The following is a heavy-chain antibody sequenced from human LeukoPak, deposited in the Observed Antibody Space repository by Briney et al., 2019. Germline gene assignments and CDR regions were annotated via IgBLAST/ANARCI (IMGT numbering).Heavy chain of an antibody. CDR2: ISGSGGHT. CDR1: GFXFSSYA. CDR3: AKDLSSSHVSEYFDY. V-gene: IGHV3-23*01. Sequence: GGSLRLSCVVSGFXFSSYAVSWVRQAPGKGLEWVSSISGSGGHTYYVDSVKGRFTISRDNSKNTLYLQMNSLRAEDTAVYYCAKDLSSSHVSEYFDYWGQGTLVTVSS. J-gene: IGHJ4*02. D-gene: IGHD6-6*01.